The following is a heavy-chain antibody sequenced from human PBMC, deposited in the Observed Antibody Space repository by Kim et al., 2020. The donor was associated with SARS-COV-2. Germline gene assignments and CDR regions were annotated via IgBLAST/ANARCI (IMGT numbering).Heavy chain of an antibody. Sequence: GGSLRLSCVFSGLSFSNYWMTWVRQAPGKGLEWVANINQDGSEKNYVDSVKGRFTISRDNAKNSLHLQMNNLKVEDTAVYFCVGRRSYWGHGTLVTVSS. V-gene: IGHV3-7*03. CDR1: GLSFSNYW. CDR3: VGRRSY. CDR2: INQDGSEK. J-gene: IGHJ4*01. D-gene: IGHD2-21*01.